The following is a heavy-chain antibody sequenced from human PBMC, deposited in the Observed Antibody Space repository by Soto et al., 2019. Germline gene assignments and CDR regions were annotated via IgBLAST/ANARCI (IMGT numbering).Heavy chain of an antibody. V-gene: IGHV3-66*01. CDR1: GFTFSNYW. Sequence: GGSLRLSGAVSGFTFSNYWMTWVRQAPGKGLEWVSIIYSGGGTQYADSVKGRFTISRDNYKNTVYLQMNSLRVEDTAVYYCARNVPVTPLGYWGQGTLVTVSS. D-gene: IGHD4-17*01. CDR2: IYSGGGT. CDR3: ARNVPVTPLGY. J-gene: IGHJ4*02.